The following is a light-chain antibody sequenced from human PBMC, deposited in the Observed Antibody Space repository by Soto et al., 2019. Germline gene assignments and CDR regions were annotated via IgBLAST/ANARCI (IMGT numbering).Light chain of an antibody. CDR2: SDN. CDR1: SSNIGSNT. Sequence: QSVLTHPTSASGTPGQRVTISCSGSSSNIGSNTVIWYQPLPGTAPKVLIYSDNQRPSGVPDRFSGSKSGTSASLAISGLQSEDEADYYCAAWDDSLNGYVFGSGTKVTVL. CDR3: AAWDDSLNGYV. J-gene: IGLJ1*01. V-gene: IGLV1-44*01.